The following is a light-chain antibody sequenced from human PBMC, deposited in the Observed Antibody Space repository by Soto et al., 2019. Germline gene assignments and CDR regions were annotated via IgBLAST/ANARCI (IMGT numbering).Light chain of an antibody. J-gene: IGKJ1*01. CDR3: LQVNSFPRT. V-gene: IGKV1-12*01. Sequence: DIQMTQSPSSLSASIGDRVTITCWASQGIGVRLAWFQQKPGKVPQLLIQTASSLQSGVPSRFSGSGSGAEFTLTIDSLQPEDAAVYYCLQVNSFPRTFGQGTKVEIK. CDR1: QGIGVR. CDR2: TAS.